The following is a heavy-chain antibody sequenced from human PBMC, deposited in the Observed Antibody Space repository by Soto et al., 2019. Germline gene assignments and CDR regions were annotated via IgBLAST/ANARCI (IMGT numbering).Heavy chain of an antibody. CDR1: GGSISSSNW. Sequence: KPSETLSLTCAVSGGSISSSNWWSWVRQPPGKGLEWIGEIYHSGSTNYNPSLKSRVTISVDKSKNQFSLKLSSVTAADTAVYYCARRQGMLQESWFDPWSQGTLVTVSS. J-gene: IGHJ5*02. CDR3: ARRQGMLQESWFDP. CDR2: IYHSGST. D-gene: IGHD2-15*01. V-gene: IGHV4-4*02.